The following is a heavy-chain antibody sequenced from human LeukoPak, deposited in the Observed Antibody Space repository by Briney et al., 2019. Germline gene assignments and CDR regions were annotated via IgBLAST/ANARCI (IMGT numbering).Heavy chain of an antibody. Sequence: ASVKVSCKASGNTFTSYAMNWVRQAPGQGLEWMGWINTNTGNPTYAQGFTGRFVFSLDTSVSTAYLQISSLKAEDTAVYYCARDSYSSGWSWYFDYWGQGTLDTVSS. CDR1: GNTFTSYA. D-gene: IGHD6-19*01. J-gene: IGHJ4*02. CDR2: INTNTGNP. V-gene: IGHV7-4-1*02. CDR3: ARDSYSSGWSWYFDY.